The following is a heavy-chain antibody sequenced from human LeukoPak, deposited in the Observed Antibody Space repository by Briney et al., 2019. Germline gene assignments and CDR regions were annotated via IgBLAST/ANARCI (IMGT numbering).Heavy chain of an antibody. Sequence: SETLSLTCAVYGGSFSGYYWSWIRQPPGKGLEWIGEINHSGSTNYNPSLKSRVTISIDKSKNQFSLRLSSVTAADTAVYYCARDFRERGGITGPHGMDVWGQGTTVAVSS. J-gene: IGHJ6*02. CDR1: GGSFSGYY. V-gene: IGHV4-34*01. CDR3: ARDFRERGGITGPHGMDV. CDR2: INHSGST. D-gene: IGHD1-20*01.